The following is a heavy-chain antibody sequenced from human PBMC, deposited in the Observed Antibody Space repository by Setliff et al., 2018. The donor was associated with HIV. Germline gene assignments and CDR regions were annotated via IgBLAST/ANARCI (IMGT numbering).Heavy chain of an antibody. V-gene: IGHV1-8*02. CDR2: MNPNSGNT. CDR1: GYTFTTYD. D-gene: IGHD7-27*01. CDR3: ARDRRFNWGPRDFDS. Sequence: ASVKLSCKASGYTFTTYDINWVRQATGQGLEWMGWMNPNSGNTDYAQKFQSRVTMTRNTSTSTAYIELSSLRSEDTAVYYCARDRRFNWGPRDFDSWVQGTQVTVSS. J-gene: IGHJ4*02.